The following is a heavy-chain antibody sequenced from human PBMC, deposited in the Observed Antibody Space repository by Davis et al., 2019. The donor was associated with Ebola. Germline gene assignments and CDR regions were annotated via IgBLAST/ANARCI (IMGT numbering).Heavy chain of an antibody. CDR3: ARARSYWSGGSCYESWFDP. Sequence: ASVKVSCKASGYTFTNYGITWVRQAPGQGLEWMGWINPHNGTTNYAQNVQGRVTMTTDTSTSTAYMEVGSLKSDDTAVYYCARARSYWSGGSCYESWFDPWGQGTLVTVSS. V-gene: IGHV1-18*04. D-gene: IGHD2-15*01. J-gene: IGHJ5*02. CDR2: INPHNGTT. CDR1: GYTFTNYG.